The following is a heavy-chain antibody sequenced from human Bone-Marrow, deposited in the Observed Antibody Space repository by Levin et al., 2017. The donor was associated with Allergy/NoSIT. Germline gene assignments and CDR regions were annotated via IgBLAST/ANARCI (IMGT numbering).Heavy chain of an antibody. Sequence: PGGSLRLSCVASGFTFSTAWMSWVRQAPGKGLEWVGRIKHKDDGGTTDSAAPVKGRFTISRDDSKNTLYLQMNSLKIEDTAVYYCTTEWYGSLFYFNGVDVWGQGTTVTVSS. CDR1: GFTFSTAW. D-gene: IGHD6-19*01. CDR3: TTEWYGSLFYFNGVDV. CDR2: IKHKDDGGTT. J-gene: IGHJ6*02. V-gene: IGHV3-15*01.